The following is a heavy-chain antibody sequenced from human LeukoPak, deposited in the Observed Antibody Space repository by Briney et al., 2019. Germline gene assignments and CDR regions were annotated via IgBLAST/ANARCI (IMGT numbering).Heavy chain of an antibody. Sequence: SETLSLTCTVSGDAISSSYWSWIRQPPGKGLEWIGYISYSGSTSSNPSLRSRVTISVDTPKNQFSLRLTSVTAADTAMYYCARGGQLNGFDPWGQGTVVTVSS. V-gene: IGHV4-59*01. D-gene: IGHD5-18*01. CDR2: ISYSGST. CDR3: ARGGQLNGFDP. CDR1: GDAISSSY. J-gene: IGHJ5*02.